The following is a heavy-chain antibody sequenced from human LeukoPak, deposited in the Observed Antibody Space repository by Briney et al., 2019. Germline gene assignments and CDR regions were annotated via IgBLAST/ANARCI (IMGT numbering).Heavy chain of an antibody. D-gene: IGHD6-13*01. CDR1: GFTFSSYW. CDR2: IKQDGSEK. V-gene: IGHV3-7*01. Sequence: GGSLRLSCAASGFTFSSYWMSWVRQAPGKGLEWVANIKQDGSEKYYADSVKGRFTISRDNSKNTLYLQMNSLRAEDTAVYYCAKDQARVGIAAAGCDYWGQGTLVTVSS. J-gene: IGHJ4*02. CDR3: AKDQARVGIAAAGCDY.